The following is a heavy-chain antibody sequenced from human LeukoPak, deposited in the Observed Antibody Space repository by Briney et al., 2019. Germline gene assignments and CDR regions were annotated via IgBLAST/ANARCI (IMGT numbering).Heavy chain of an antibody. Sequence: SETLSLTCTVSGGSISSYYWSWIRQPPGKGLEWIGYIYYSGSTNYNPSLKGRVTISVDTSKNQFSLKLSSVTAADTAVYYCARDVPTYYDYVWGSYRYLRAFDIWGQGTMVTVSS. CDR1: GGSISSYY. CDR2: IYYSGST. J-gene: IGHJ3*02. V-gene: IGHV4-59*01. CDR3: ARDVPTYYDYVWGSYRYLRAFDI. D-gene: IGHD3-16*02.